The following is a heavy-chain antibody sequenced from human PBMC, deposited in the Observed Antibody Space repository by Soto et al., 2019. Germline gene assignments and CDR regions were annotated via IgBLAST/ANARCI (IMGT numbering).Heavy chain of an antibody. CDR3: ATSRASCFCFDY. D-gene: IGHD2-2*01. J-gene: IGHJ4*02. CDR1: GFTFNNPW. Sequence: GGSLRLSWAPCGFTFNNPWLNWVRQAPRKGLEWVGRMKSNPAGGTADYTSPVKGRFTISRDDSENTLYLQMDSLRPEDTAVYYCATSRASCFCFDYWGQGA. V-gene: IGHV3-15*01. CDR2: MKSNPAGGTA.